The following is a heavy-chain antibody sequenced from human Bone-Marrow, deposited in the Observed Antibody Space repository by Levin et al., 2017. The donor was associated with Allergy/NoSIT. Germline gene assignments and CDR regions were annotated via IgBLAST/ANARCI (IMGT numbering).Heavy chain of an antibody. CDR3: ARDVLTGFWSGPRFDF. D-gene: IGHD3-3*01. V-gene: IGHV3-7*01. J-gene: IGHJ4*02. CDR2: IKEDGTQQ. CDR1: GFTFSSYW. Sequence: AGGSLRLSCTVSGFTFSSYWMSWVRQAPGKGLEWVANIKEDGTQQYYVDSVRGRFTISRDNAKNSLYLQLNSLRDDDTAVYYCARDVLTGFWSGPRFDFWGEGTLVTVSS.